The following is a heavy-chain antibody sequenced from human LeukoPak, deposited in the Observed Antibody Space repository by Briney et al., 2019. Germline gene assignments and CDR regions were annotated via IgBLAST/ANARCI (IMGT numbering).Heavy chain of an antibody. Sequence: GGSLRLSYAASGFTFSSYEMNWVRQAQGKGLEWVSYISSSGSTLYYADSVKGRFTISRDNAKNSLYLQMNSLRAEDTAVYYCAREYCSGGSCHVDYWGQGTLVTVSS. D-gene: IGHD2-15*01. J-gene: IGHJ4*02. V-gene: IGHV3-48*03. CDR3: AREYCSGGSCHVDY. CDR1: GFTFSSYE. CDR2: ISSSGSTL.